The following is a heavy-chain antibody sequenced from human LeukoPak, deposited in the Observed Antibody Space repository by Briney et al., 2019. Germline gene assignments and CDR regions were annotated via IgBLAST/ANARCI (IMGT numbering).Heavy chain of an antibody. CDR3: AKNMGRWLVTQTAEYFQN. V-gene: IGHV3-7*03. Sequence: GGSLRLSCAASGFTFSSYWMSWVRQAPGKGLEWVANIKQDGSEKYYVDSVKGRFTISRDNAKNSLFLQMNSLRAADTAVYYCAKNMGRWLVTQTAEYFQNWGQGSLVTVSS. J-gene: IGHJ1*01. CDR2: IKQDGSEK. CDR1: GFTFSSYW. D-gene: IGHD6-19*01.